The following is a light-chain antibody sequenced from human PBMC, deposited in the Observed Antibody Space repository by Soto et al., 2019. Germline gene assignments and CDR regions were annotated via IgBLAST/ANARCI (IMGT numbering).Light chain of an antibody. CDR3: QQSYSTPRT. J-gene: IGKJ3*01. Sequence: DIQMTQSPSSLSASVGDRVTITCRASQSIANSLNWYQHKAGKAPRLLIYAASSLQSGVPSRFSGSGSGTDFFLTISSLQPEDFATYYCQQSYSTPRTFVPGTKVDIK. CDR1: QSIANS. V-gene: IGKV1-39*01. CDR2: AAS.